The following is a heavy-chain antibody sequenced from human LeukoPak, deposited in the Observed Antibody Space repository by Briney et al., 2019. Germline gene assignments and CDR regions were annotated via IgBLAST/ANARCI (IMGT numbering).Heavy chain of an antibody. Sequence: GGSLRLSCAASGFTFSSYAMHWVRQAPGKGLEWVAVISYDGSNKYYADSVKGRFTISRDNSKNTLYLQMNSLRAEDTAVYYCAKALDIVVVPAAKGYSYGYYYYGMDVWGQGTTVTVSS. CDR2: ISYDGSNK. CDR1: GFTFSSYA. D-gene: IGHD2-2*01. J-gene: IGHJ6*02. CDR3: AKALDIVVVPAAKGYSYGYYYYGMDV. V-gene: IGHV3-30-3*01.